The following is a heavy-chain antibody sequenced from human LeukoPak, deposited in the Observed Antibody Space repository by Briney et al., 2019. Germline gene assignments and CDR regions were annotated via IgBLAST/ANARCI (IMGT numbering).Heavy chain of an antibody. CDR1: GDSISSGNYY. CDR2: IYSSGST. D-gene: IGHD3-10*01. Sequence: SETLSLTCIVSGDSISSGNYYWSWIRHHPGKGLEWIGYIYSSGSTFYNPSLLSRVTISADTSKNHFSLKLNSVTAADTAVYYCSRKNGSGRYCYGFDYWGQGALVTVSS. CDR3: SRKNGSGRYCYGFDY. V-gene: IGHV4-31*03. J-gene: IGHJ4*02.